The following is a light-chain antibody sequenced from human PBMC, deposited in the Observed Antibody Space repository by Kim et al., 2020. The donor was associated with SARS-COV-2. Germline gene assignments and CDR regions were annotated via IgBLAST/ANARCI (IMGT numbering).Light chain of an antibody. Sequence: DIQMTQSPSTLSASVGDRVTITCRASQSISTWLAWYQQKPGKAPKLLIYAASSLESGVPSRFSGSGSGTELTLTISSLQPDDFATYYCQQYNSYSGTFGQGTKLEI. CDR3: QQYNSYSGT. CDR1: QSISTW. V-gene: IGKV1-5*01. CDR2: AAS. J-gene: IGKJ2*01.